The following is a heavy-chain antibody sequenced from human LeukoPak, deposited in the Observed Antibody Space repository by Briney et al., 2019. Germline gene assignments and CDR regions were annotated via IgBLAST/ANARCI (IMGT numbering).Heavy chain of an antibody. CDR2: IYYSGST. J-gene: IGHJ3*02. V-gene: IGHV4-31*03. CDR3: AREMSITTVAFDI. Sequence: PSQTLSLTCTVSGGSISSGGYYWSWIRQHAGKGLEWIGYIYYSGSTYYNPSLKSRVTISVDTSKNQFSLKLSSVTAADTAVYYCAREMSITTVAFDIWGQGTMVTVSS. CDR1: GGSISSGGYY. D-gene: IGHD3-10*01.